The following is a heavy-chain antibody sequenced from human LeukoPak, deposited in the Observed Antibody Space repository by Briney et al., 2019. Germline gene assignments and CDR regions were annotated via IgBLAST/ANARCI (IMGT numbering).Heavy chain of an antibody. V-gene: IGHV3-23*01. J-gene: IGHJ4*02. CDR2: ISGSGDNT. Sequence: GGSLRLSCAASGFTFSSYAMTWVRQAPGKGLEWVSAISGSGDNTYFADSVKGRFTISRDNSKNTLYLQMNSLRAEDTAVYYCAKTGTPWYYFDYWGQGTLVAVSS. CDR1: GFTFSSYA. D-gene: IGHD6-13*01. CDR3: AKTGTPWYYFDY.